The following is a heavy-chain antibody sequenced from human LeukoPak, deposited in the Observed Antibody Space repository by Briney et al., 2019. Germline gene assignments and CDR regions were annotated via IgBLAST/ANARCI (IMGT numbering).Heavy chain of an antibody. V-gene: IGHV3-21*04. D-gene: IGHD3-10*01. J-gene: IGHJ6*03. CDR1: GFTFSSYS. Sequence: GGSLRLSCAASGFTFSSYSMNWVRQAPGKGLEWVSSISSSSSYIYYADSVKGRFTISRDNSKNTLYLQMNSLRSEDTAVYYCARAVWFGELGSYYYYMDVWGKGTTDTVSS. CDR3: ARAVWFGELGSYYYYMDV. CDR2: ISSSSSYI.